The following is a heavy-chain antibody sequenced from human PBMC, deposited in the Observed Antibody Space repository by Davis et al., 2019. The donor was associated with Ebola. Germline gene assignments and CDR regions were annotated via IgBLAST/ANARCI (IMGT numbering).Heavy chain of an antibody. D-gene: IGHD1-26*01. CDR3: ARRVGARSGFDS. J-gene: IGHJ4*02. CDR1: GYTFTSYD. Sequence: ASVKVSCKASGYTFTSYDITWVRQATGQGLEWMGWMNPNSGNTGYAQKFQGRITMTRNISISTAYMELSSLRSDDTAVYYCARRVGARSGFDSWGQGSLVTVSS. V-gene: IGHV1-8*01. CDR2: MNPNSGNT.